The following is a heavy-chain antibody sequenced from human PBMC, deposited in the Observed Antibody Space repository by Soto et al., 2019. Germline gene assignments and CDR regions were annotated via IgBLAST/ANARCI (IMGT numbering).Heavy chain of an antibody. V-gene: IGHV3-64*01. J-gene: IGHJ4*02. CDR3: XXXXXXXXXXXXXXDY. CDR2: ISSNGGST. Sequence: EVQLVESGGGLVQPGGSLRLSCAASGFTXXXXXXXXXXXXXXXXXXXXSAISSNGGSTYYANSVKGRFTISRDNXXXXXXXXXXXXXXXXXXXXXXXXXXXXXXXXXXXXDYWGQGTLVTVSS. CDR1: GFTXXXXX.